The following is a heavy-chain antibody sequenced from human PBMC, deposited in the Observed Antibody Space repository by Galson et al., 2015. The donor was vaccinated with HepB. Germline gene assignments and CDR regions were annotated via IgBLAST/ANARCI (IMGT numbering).Heavy chain of an antibody. Sequence: KVSCKASGGTFSSYAISWVRQMPGKGLEWMGIIYPGDSDTRYSPSFQGQVTISADKSISTAYLQWSSLKASDTAMYYCARPGNGRDGYDFDYWGQGTLVTVSS. CDR2: IYPGDSDT. CDR1: GGTFSSYA. J-gene: IGHJ4*02. D-gene: IGHD5-24*01. CDR3: ARPGNGRDGYDFDY. V-gene: IGHV5-51*01.